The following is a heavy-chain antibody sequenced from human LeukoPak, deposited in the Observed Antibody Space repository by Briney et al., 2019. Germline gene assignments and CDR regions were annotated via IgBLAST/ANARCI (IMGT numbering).Heavy chain of an antibody. D-gene: IGHD1-20*01. CDR3: AKAQGITGSKVPPH. V-gene: IGHV3-23*01. Sequence: GGSLRLSCAASGFTFSTYAMSWVRQAPGKGLEWVSVVSGTGGRTYYADSVKGRFTISRDNSKNTLYLQMNSLRAEDTAVYYCAKAQGITGSKVPPHWGQGTLVTVSS. J-gene: IGHJ4*02. CDR1: GFTFSTYA. CDR2: VSGTGGRT.